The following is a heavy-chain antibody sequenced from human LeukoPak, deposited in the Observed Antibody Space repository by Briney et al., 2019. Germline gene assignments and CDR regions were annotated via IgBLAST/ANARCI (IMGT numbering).Heavy chain of an antibody. CDR3: ARDTLGEGEDANYAVYYFDY. CDR1: GFTFSSYA. D-gene: IGHD4/OR15-4a*01. CDR2: ISGSGGST. J-gene: IGHJ4*02. Sequence: PGGSLRLSCAASGFTFSSYAMSWVRQAPGKGLEWVSAISGSGGSTYYADSVKGRFTISRDNSKNTLYLQMNSLRAEDTAVYYCARDTLGEGEDANYAVYYFDYWGQGTPVTVSS. V-gene: IGHV3-23*01.